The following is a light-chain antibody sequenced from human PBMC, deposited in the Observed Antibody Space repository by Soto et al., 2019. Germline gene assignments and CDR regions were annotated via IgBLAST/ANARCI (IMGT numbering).Light chain of an antibody. V-gene: IGLV1-44*01. CDR1: SSNIGSNT. Sequence: QAVVTQPPSASGTPEQRVTISCSGSSSNIGSNTVNWYQQLPGTAPKLLIYSNNQRPSGVPDRFSGSKSGTSASLAISGLQSEDEADYYCAAWDDSLNGYVFGTGTKVTVL. CDR3: AAWDDSLNGYV. CDR2: SNN. J-gene: IGLJ1*01.